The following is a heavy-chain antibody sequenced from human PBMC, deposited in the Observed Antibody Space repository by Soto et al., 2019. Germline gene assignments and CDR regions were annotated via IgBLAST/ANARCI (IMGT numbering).Heavy chain of an antibody. V-gene: IGHV3-11*04. CDR2: ISSSSSTI. CDR1: GFTFSDYY. CDR3: ARASTGDYYYYYGMDV. J-gene: IGHJ6*02. Sequence: PGGSLRLSCAASGFTFSDYYMSWIRQAPGKGLEWVSYISSSSSTIYYADSVKGRFTVSRDNDKKSLYPQMNSLRDEDTAVYYCARASTGDYYYYYGMDVWGQGTTVTVSS.